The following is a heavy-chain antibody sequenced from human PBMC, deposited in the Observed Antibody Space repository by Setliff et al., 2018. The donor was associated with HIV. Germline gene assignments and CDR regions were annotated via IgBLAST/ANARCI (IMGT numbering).Heavy chain of an antibody. CDR3: ARDYLHVFDI. V-gene: IGHV1-2*02. CDR1: GYTFTDYY. J-gene: IGHJ3*02. Sequence: ASVKVSCKDSGYTFTDYYIHWVRQDPGQELEWMGWINSASGGTNYAQNFQGRVTVTRDTSINTAYVELNSLKSDDTAVYYCARDYLHVFDIWGQGTMVTVSS. CDR2: INSASGGT.